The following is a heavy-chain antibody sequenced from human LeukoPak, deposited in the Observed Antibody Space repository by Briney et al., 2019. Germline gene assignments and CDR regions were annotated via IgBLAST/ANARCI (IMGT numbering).Heavy chain of an antibody. CDR2: IIPIFGTA. CDR1: GGTFSSYA. Sequence: ASVKVSCKASGGTFSSYAISWVRQAPGQGLEWRVGIIPIFGTANYAQNIQGRVTITADESTSTAYMELSSLRSEDTGVYYCARVTNDYDFWSGSIFYYFDYWGQGTLVTVSS. CDR3: ARVTNDYDFWSGSIFYYFDY. J-gene: IGHJ4*02. D-gene: IGHD3-3*01. V-gene: IGHV1-69*13.